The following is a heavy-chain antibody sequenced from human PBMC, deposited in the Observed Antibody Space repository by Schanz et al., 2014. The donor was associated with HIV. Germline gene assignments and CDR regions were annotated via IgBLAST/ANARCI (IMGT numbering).Heavy chain of an antibody. J-gene: IGHJ4*02. V-gene: IGHV3-NL1*01. Sequence: QVHLVESGGGVVRPGGSLRLSCTASGFTFSNYGMHWVRRAPGKGLEWASTINGDFTTRDADSVKGRFTISRDDSKSTLFLQMNSLRVDDTAVYSCVRGAWGTLWDIWGRGTQVTVS. CDR1: GFTFSNYG. CDR3: VRGAWGTLWDI. CDR2: INGDFTT. D-gene: IGHD1-1*01.